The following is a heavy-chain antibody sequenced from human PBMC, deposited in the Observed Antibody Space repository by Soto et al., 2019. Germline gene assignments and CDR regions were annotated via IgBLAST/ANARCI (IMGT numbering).Heavy chain of an antibody. CDR1: GFTFSSYG. CDR2: ISYDGSNK. V-gene: IGHV3-30*18. J-gene: IGHJ4*02. D-gene: IGHD3-3*01. Sequence: GGSLRLSCAASGFTFSSYGMHWVRQAPGKGLEWLAVISYDGSNKYYADSVKGRFTISRDNSKNTLYLQMNSLRAEDTAVYYCAKVQFLAVYYDFWSGYYSYFDYWGQGTLVTVSS. CDR3: AKVQFLAVYYDFWSGYYSYFDY.